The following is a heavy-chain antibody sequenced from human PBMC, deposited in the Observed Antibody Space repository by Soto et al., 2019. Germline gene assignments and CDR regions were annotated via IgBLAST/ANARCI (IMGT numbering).Heavy chain of an antibody. CDR1: GFTFSSYW. CDR2: IKQDGSEK. D-gene: IGHD2-21*02. CDR3: ARDQGDYYYYYGMDV. J-gene: IGHJ6*02. Sequence: GGSLRLSCAASGFTFSSYWMSWVRQAPGKGLEWVANIKQDGSEKYYVDSVKGRFTISRDNAKNSLYLQMNSLRAEDTAVYYCARDQGDYYYYYGMDVWGQGTTVTVSS. V-gene: IGHV3-7*03.